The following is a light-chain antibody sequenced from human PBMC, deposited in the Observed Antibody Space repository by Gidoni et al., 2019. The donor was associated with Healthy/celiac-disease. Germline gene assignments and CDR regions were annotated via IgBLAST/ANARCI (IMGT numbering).Light chain of an antibody. J-gene: IGKJ4*01. CDR2: DAA. CDR1: QSVSSY. CDR3: QQRSNGPPIT. Sequence: IVLPPSPATLSLSPGERATLSCRASQSVSSYLAWYQQKPGQAPRLLIYDAANRATGIPARFSGSGSGTDFTLTISSLEPEDVAVYYCQQRSNGPPITFXGXTKVEIK. V-gene: IGKV3-11*01.